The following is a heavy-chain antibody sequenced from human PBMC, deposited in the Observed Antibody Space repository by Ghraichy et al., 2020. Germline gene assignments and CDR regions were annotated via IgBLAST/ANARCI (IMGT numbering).Heavy chain of an antibody. CDR2: IDRSGST. J-gene: IGHJ4*02. V-gene: IGHV4-4*02. Sequence: LSCAVSGGSISSGNWWSWVRQPPGKGLEWIGEIDRSGSTNYNPSLKSRVTISEDKSRNQFSLKLTSVAAADTAVYYCTKGDHIAEIDYWGQGTLVTVSS. D-gene: IGHD6-13*01. CDR1: GGSISSGNW. CDR3: TKGDHIAEIDY.